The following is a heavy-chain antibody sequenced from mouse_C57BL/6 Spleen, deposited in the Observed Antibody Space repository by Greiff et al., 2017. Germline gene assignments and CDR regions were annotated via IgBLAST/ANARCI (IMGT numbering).Heavy chain of an antibody. J-gene: IGHJ4*01. Sequence: EVKLVESGGGLVQPGGSLKLSCAASGFTFSDYYMYWVRQTPEKRLEWVAYISNGGGSTYYPDTVKGRFTISRDSAKNTLYLQMSRLKSEDTAMYYCARRGSNYYYYAMDYWGQGTSVTVSS. V-gene: IGHV5-12*01. D-gene: IGHD2-5*01. CDR2: ISNGGGST. CDR3: ARRGSNYYYYAMDY. CDR1: GFTFSDYY.